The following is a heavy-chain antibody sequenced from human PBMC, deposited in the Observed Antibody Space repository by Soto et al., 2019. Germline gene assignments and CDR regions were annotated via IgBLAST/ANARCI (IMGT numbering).Heavy chain of an antibody. J-gene: IGHJ5*02. CDR1: GYTFTSYG. CDR2: INVDNGDT. V-gene: IGHV1-18*01. CDR3: ARGSGHRRITIFGVVNTAPLLDP. D-gene: IGHD3-3*01. Sequence: ASVKVSCKASGYTFTSYGISWVRQAPGQRPEWVGWINVDNGDTRYAQRLQGRVTITRNTSASTAYMELSSLRSEDTAVYYCARGSGHRRITIFGVVNTAPLLDPWGQGTLVTVSS.